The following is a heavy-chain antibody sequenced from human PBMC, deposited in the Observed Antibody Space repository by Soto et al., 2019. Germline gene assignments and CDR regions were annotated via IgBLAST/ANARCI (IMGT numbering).Heavy chain of an antibody. V-gene: IGHV4-4*07. CDR2: IYSSGST. J-gene: IGHJ3*02. Sequence: QVQLQESGPGLVKPSETLSLTCTVSGGSISGYYWSWIRQPAGKGLEWIGRIYSSGSTNDNPSLRSRVSMSVDTSRNQFSLRLNSVTAADTAVYYGARREGVGGGHDIWGQGTMVTVSS. CDR3: ARREGVGGGHDI. D-gene: IGHD1-26*01. CDR1: GGSISGYY.